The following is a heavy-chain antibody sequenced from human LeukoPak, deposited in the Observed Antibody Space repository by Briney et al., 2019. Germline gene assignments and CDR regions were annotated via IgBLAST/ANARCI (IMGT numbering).Heavy chain of an antibody. V-gene: IGHV3-64D*06. CDR1: GFTFNTFA. J-gene: IGHJ4*02. CDR3: VRADY. CDR2: ISTDGGTT. Sequence: GGSLRLSCSASGFTFNTFAMHWVRQAPGKGLEYVSSISTDGGTTYYADSVKGRFTISRDNSKNTLYLQMSSLRAEDTAVYYCVRADYWGRGTLVTVSS.